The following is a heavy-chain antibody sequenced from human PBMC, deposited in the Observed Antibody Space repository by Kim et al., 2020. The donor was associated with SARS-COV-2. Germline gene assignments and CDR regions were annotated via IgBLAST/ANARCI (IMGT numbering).Heavy chain of an antibody. D-gene: IGHD1-1*01. CDR3: ERGLREFNYNWFDP. Sequence: PGSVKGRFTISRENAKNSLYLQMNSLRAGDTAVYYCERGLREFNYNWFDPWGQGTLVTVSS. J-gene: IGHJ5*02. V-gene: IGHV3-13*01.